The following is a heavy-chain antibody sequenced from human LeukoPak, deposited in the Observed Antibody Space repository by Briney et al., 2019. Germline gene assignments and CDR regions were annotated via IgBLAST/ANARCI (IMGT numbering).Heavy chain of an antibody. J-gene: IGHJ4*02. CDR2: IYHSGST. Sequence: SETLSLTCAVSGGSISSGGYSWSWIRQPPGKGLEWIGYIYHSGSTYYNPSLKSRVTISVDRSKNQFSLKLSSVTAADTAVYYCARDGPAGYSLTDWGQGTLVTVSS. CDR3: ARDGPAGYSLTD. CDR1: GGSISSGGYS. D-gene: IGHD5-18*01. V-gene: IGHV4-30-2*01.